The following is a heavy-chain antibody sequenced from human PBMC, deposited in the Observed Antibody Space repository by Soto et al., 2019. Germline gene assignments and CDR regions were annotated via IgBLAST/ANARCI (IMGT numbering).Heavy chain of an antibody. Sequence: SETLSLTCTVSGGSISSSSYYWGWIRQPPGKGLEWIGSIYYSGSTYYNPSLKSRVTISVDTSKNQFSLKLSSVTAADTAVYYCARLMRLQSYYFDYWGQGTLVTVSS. CDR2: IYYSGST. D-gene: IGHD4-4*01. CDR1: GGSISSSSYY. CDR3: ARLMRLQSYYFDY. J-gene: IGHJ4*02. V-gene: IGHV4-39*01.